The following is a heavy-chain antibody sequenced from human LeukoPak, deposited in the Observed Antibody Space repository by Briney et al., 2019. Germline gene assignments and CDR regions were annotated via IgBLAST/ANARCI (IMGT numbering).Heavy chain of an antibody. CDR3: ARGEDILTGYWSDWFDP. CDR2: IWYDGSNK. CDR1: GFTFSSYG. Sequence: GGSLRLSCAASGFTFSSYGMHWVRQAPGKGLEWVAVIWYDGSNKYYADSVKGRFTISRDNSKNTLYLQMNSLRAKDTAVNYCARGEDILTGYWSDWFDPWGQGTLVTVSS. D-gene: IGHD3-9*01. V-gene: IGHV3-33*01. J-gene: IGHJ5*02.